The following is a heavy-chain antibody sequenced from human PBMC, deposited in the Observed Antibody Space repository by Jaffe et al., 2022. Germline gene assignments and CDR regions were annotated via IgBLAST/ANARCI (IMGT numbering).Heavy chain of an antibody. CDR1: GGSVSSGSYY. CDR3: ARALTREGWFRELFVYYFDY. Sequence: QVQLQESGPGLVKPSETLSLTCTVSGGSVSSGSYYWSWIRQPPGKGLEWIGYIYYSGSTNYNPSLKSRVTISVDTSKNQFSLKLSSVTAADTAVYYCARALTREGWFRELFVYYFDYWGQGTLVTVSS. J-gene: IGHJ4*02. D-gene: IGHD3-10*01. V-gene: IGHV4-61*01. CDR2: IYYSGST.